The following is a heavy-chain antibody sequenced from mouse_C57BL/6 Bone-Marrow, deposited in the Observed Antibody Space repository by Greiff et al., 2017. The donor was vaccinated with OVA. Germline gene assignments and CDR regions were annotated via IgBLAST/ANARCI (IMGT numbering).Heavy chain of an antibody. CDR2: IYPGGGYT. V-gene: IGHV1-63*01. J-gene: IGHJ2*01. CDR3: ARGYSNYFDY. Sequence: QVQLQQSGAELVRPGTSVKMSCKASGYTFTNYWIGWAKQRPGHGLEWIGDIYPGGGYTNYNEKFKGKATLTADKSSSTAYMQFSSLTSEDSAIFYCARGYSNYFDYWGQGTTLTVSS. CDR1: GYTFTNYW. D-gene: IGHD2-5*01.